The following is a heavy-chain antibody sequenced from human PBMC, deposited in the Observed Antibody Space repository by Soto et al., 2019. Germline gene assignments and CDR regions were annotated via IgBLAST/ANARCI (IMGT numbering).Heavy chain of an antibody. J-gene: IGHJ4*02. CDR3: ASLNMVRGVAFDY. V-gene: IGHV1-46*01. D-gene: IGHD3-10*01. Sequence: QVQLVQSGAEVKKPGASVKVSCKASGYTFTSYYMHWVRQAPGQGLEWMGIINPSGGSTSYAQKYQGRVTMTRDTSTSTVYMELSSLRSEDTAVYYCASLNMVRGVAFDYWGQGTLVTVSS. CDR1: GYTFTSYY. CDR2: INPSGGST.